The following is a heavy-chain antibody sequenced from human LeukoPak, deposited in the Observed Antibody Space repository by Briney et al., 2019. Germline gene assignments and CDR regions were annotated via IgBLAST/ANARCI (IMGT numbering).Heavy chain of an antibody. D-gene: IGHD3-10*01. J-gene: IGHJ4*02. CDR3: VRWGGEADMAD. CDR2: INPDGSDT. V-gene: IGHV3-7*01. Sequence: GGSLRLSCEASGFTFSSYWMAWVRQSPGKGLEWVANINPDGSDTYYVDSVKGRFTITRDNAKNSVFLQMNSLRAEETAVYRCVRWGGEADMADWGQGTLVIVSS. CDR1: GFTFSSYW.